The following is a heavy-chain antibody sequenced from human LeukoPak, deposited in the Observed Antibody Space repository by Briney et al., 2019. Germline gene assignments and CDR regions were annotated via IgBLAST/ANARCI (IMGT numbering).Heavy chain of an antibody. CDR3: ARDHFYDSSGYKDY. D-gene: IGHD3-22*01. CDR2: ISYDGSNK. CDR1: GFTFSSYA. J-gene: IGHJ4*02. V-gene: IGHV3-30*04. Sequence: GGSLRLSCAASGFTFSSYAMHWVRQAPGKGLEWVAVISYDGSNKYYADSVKGRFTISRGNSKNTLYLQMNSLRAEDTAVYYCARDHFYDSSGYKDYWGQGTLVTVSS.